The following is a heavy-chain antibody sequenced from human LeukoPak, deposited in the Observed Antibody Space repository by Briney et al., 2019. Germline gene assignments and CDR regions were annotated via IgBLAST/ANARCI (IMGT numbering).Heavy chain of an antibody. CDR1: GFTFSSYA. CDR3: AKDRNPFYDSSGYCPFDY. D-gene: IGHD3-22*01. Sequence: GGSLRLSCAASGFTFSSYAMSWVRQAPGKGLEWVSAISGSGGSTYYADSVKGRFTISRDNSKNTLYLQMNSLRAEDTAVYYCAKDRNPFYDSSGYCPFDYWGQGTLVTVSS. J-gene: IGHJ4*02. V-gene: IGHV3-23*01. CDR2: ISGSGGST.